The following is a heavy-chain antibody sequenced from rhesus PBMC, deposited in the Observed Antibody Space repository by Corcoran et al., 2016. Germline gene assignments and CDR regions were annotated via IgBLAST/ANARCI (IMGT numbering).Heavy chain of an antibody. V-gene: IGHV4S10*01. CDR1: GGSISANYR. D-gene: IGHD6S26*01. CDR2: IYGSSTHT. J-gene: IGHJ4*01. CDR3: ARAYSSGWSYYFDY. Sequence: QVQLQESGPGVVKPSENLSLTCAVSGGSISANYRWSWIRQPPGKGLEWIGYIYGSSTHTNYNPSLKSRVTISKDTSKNQFSLKLSAVTTADTAVYYCARAYSSGWSYYFDYWGQGVLVTVSS.